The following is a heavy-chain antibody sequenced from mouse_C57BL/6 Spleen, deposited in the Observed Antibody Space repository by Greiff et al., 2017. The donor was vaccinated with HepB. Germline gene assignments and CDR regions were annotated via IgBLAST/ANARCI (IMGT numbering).Heavy chain of an antibody. D-gene: IGHD4-1*01. Sequence: VKLMESGAELVKPGASVKISCKASGYAFSSYWMNWVKQRPGKGLEWIGQIYPGDGDTNYNGKFKGKATLTADKSSSTAYMQLSSLTSEDAAVYFCARRENWANFDYWGQGTTLTVSS. J-gene: IGHJ2*01. CDR1: GYAFSSYW. CDR3: ARRENWANFDY. V-gene: IGHV1-80*01. CDR2: IYPGDGDT.